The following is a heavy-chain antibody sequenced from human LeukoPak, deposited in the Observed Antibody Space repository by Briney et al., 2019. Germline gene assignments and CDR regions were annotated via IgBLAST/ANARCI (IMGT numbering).Heavy chain of an antibody. V-gene: IGHV3-9*03. CDR3: ANLKDY. J-gene: IGHJ4*02. CDR1: GFTFDDYA. Sequence: GGSLRLSCAASGFTFDDYAMHWVRQAPGKGLEWVSGISWNSGSIGYADSVKGRFTISRDNAKNSLYLQMNSLRAEDMALYYCANLKDYWGQGTLVTVSS. CDR2: ISWNSGSI.